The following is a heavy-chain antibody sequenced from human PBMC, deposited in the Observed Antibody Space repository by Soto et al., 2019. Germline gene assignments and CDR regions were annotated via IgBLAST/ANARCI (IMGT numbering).Heavy chain of an antibody. Sequence: EVQLVESGGGLVQPGGSLRLSCVASKFTFSNYWMTWVRQAPGKGLEWVANIKEDGSEKYYVDSVKGRFTISRDNAKNSLYLQMNSLRDEDTAVYYCARVYFKYDYWGQGTLVTVSS. V-gene: IGHV3-7*01. J-gene: IGHJ4*02. CDR2: IKEDGSEK. CDR1: KFTFSNYW. D-gene: IGHD3-10*01. CDR3: ARVYFKYDY.